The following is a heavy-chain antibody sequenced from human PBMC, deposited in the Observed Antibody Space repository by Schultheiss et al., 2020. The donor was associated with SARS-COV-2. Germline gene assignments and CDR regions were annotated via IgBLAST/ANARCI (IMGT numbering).Heavy chain of an antibody. CDR1: GFTFSSYS. D-gene: IGHD2-2*01. CDR2: ISSSGSTI. J-gene: IGHJ5*02. Sequence: GGSLRLSCSASGFTFSSYSMNWVRQAPGKGLEWVSYISSSGSTIYYADSVKGRFTISRDNAKNSLYLQMSSLRVEDTAVYYCARRGIGVEPAALDRWGQGALVTVS. V-gene: IGHV3-48*04. CDR3: ARRGIGVEPAALDR.